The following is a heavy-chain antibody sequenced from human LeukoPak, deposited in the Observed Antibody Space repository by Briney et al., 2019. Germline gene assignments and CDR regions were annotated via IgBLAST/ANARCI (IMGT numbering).Heavy chain of an antibody. CDR3: ARHRARVLRYFDWFAPKSRYFDL. Sequence: SETLSLTCNVSGGSISSSSYYWGWIRQPPGKGLEWIGGIYYSGSTNYNPSLKSRVTTSVDTSKNQFSLKLSSVTAADTAVYYCARHRARVLRYFDWFAPKSRYFDLWGRGTLVTVSS. J-gene: IGHJ2*01. CDR2: IYYSGST. D-gene: IGHD3-9*01. CDR1: GGSISSSSYY. V-gene: IGHV4-39*01.